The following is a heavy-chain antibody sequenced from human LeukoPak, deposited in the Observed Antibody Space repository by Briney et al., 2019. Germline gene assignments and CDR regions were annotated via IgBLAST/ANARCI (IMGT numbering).Heavy chain of an antibody. J-gene: IGHJ6*02. CDR3: AGVDRDCYNWGTPYFSYGMDV. Sequence: DSVKGRFTISRDNAKNSLYLQMNSLRDEDTAVYYCAGVDRDCYNWGTPYFSYGMDVWGQGTTVIVSS. D-gene: IGHD2-21*01. V-gene: IGHV3-21*06.